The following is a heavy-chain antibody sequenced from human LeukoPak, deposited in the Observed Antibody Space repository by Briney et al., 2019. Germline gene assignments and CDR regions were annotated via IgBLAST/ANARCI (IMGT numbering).Heavy chain of an antibody. Sequence: GGSVRLSCTASGFTFSSYAMSWVRQAPGRGLQWVSAVSGSGGSTYYADSVKGHFTISRDNSKSTVYLQMTSLRVDDTAVYYCAKDGFDYWGQRTLVTVSS. CDR2: VSGSGGST. J-gene: IGHJ4*02. V-gene: IGHV3-23*01. CDR3: AKDGFDY. CDR1: GFTFSSYA.